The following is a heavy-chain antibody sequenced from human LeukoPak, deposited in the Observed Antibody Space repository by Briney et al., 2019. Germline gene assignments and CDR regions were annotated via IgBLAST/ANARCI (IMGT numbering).Heavy chain of an antibody. J-gene: IGHJ4*02. V-gene: IGHV2-5*02. CDR1: GFSLSTSGVG. D-gene: IGHD3-22*01. CDR2: IYWDDDK. CDR3: AHLYYYDSSGLNFDY. Sequence: QTLTLTCTFSGFSLSTSGVGVGWIRQPPGKALEWLALIYWDDDKRYSPSLKSRLTITKDTSKNQVVLTMTNMDPVDTATYYCAHLYYYDSSGLNFDYWGQGTLVTVSS.